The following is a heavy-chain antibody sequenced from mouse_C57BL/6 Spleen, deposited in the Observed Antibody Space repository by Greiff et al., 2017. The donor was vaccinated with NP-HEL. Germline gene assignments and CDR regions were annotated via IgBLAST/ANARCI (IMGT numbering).Heavy chain of an antibody. Sequence: QVQLKQPGAELVKPGASVKLSCKASGYTFTSYWMHWVKQRPGQGLGWIGMIHPNSGSTNYNEKFKSKATLTVDKSSSTAYMQLSSLTSEDSAVYYCARLDTVVDYWGQGTTLTVSS. V-gene: IGHV1-64*01. CDR3: ARLDTVVDY. CDR2: IHPNSGST. D-gene: IGHD1-1*01. CDR1: GYTFTSYW. J-gene: IGHJ2*01.